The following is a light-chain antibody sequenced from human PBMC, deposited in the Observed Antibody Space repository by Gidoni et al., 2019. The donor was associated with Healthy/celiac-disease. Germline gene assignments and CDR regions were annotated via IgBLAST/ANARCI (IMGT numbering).Light chain of an antibody. J-gene: IGKJ1*01. Sequence: DIQMTQSPSTLSASAGDRVTITCRASQSISSWLALYQQKAGKAPKLLIYDASSLESGVPSRVSGSGSGTEFPLPISSLQPADFATYYCHQYHSYSGTFXRXTKVEIK. CDR3: HQYHSYSGT. V-gene: IGKV1-5*01. CDR1: QSISSW. CDR2: DAS.